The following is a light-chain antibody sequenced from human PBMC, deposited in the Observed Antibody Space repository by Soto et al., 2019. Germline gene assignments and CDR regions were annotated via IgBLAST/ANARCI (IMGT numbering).Light chain of an antibody. CDR3: QQYVTSPLT. CDR1: QSVSSY. CDR2: GVS. V-gene: IGKV3-20*01. Sequence: EIVLTQSPGTLSLSPWERAALSCMASQSVSSYLAWYQQKPGQAPRLLIYGVSSRATGIPDRFSGSGSGADFTLTISRLEPEDFAVYYCQQYVTSPLTFGGGTKVDIK. J-gene: IGKJ4*01.